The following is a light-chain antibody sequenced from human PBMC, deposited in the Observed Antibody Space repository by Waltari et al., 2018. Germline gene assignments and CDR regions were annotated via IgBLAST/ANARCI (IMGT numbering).Light chain of an antibody. CDR1: QSVSSN. V-gene: IGKV3-15*01. CDR3: HQHNSWPPLS. CDR2: CAS. Sequence: EIVMTQSPATLSVSPGERAPLSCRASQSVSSNLAWYQQKPGQAPRLLIYCASPRAPGVPARFSGSGSGTDFTLTISGLQSEDYAVYFCHQHNSWPPLSFGGGTKVEIK. J-gene: IGKJ4*01.